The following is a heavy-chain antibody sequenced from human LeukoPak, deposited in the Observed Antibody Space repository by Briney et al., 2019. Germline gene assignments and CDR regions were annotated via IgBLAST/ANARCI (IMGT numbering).Heavy chain of an antibody. V-gene: IGHV1-2*02. Sequence: ASVNVSCKASGYTFTGYFMHWVRQAPGQGLEWMGWINPNIGATKYARKFQGRVTMTRDTSISTAYMELSRLRSDDTAVYYCATVQLTDDLDYWCQGTLVTVSS. CDR3: ATVQLTDDLDY. J-gene: IGHJ4*02. D-gene: IGHD1-14*01. CDR2: INPNIGAT. CDR1: GYTFTGYF.